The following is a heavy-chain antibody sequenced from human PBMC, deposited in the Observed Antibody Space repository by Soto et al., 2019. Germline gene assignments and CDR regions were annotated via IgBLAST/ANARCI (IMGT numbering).Heavy chain of an antibody. CDR3: ARIQLDTIMALDY. CDR2: VWSDGNLK. J-gene: IGHJ4*02. Sequence: QVQLVESGGGVVQPGGSLRLSCAASGFTFDAYGFHWVRQAPGKGLEWVAVVWSDGNLKYYADSVKGRFTISRDSSKSALNLQMNSLRADHTAVYYCARIQLDTIMALDYWGQGTLVTVSS. D-gene: IGHD1-1*01. V-gene: IGHV3-33*01. CDR1: GFTFDAYG.